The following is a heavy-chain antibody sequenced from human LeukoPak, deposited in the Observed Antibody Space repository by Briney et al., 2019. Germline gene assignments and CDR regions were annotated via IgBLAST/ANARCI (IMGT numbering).Heavy chain of an antibody. Sequence: SETLSLTCTVSGGSISSYYWSWIRQPPGKGLEWIGYIYYSGTTNYNPSLKSRVTISVDTSKNQFSLKLSSVTAADTAVYYCARRVKTSLYYFDYWGQGTLVTVSS. D-gene: IGHD3-16*01. J-gene: IGHJ4*02. CDR1: GGSISSYY. V-gene: IGHV4-59*12. CDR2: IYYSGTT. CDR3: ARRVKTSLYYFDY.